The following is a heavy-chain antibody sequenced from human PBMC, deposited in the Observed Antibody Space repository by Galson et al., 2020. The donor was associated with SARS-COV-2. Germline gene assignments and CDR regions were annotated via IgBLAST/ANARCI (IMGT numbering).Heavy chain of an antibody. V-gene: IGHV3-9*01. CDR1: GFTFDDYA. J-gene: IGHJ4*02. CDR3: AKGTNSDSSAWFRIGF. D-gene: IGHD3-22*01. Sequence: SLNISCAASGFTFDDYAMHWVRQAPGKGPEWVSSVTWNSATKAYADSVKGRFTISRDNANNSLYLQMSSLRPEDTAFYYCAKGTNSDSSAWFRIGFWGQGTRVSVSS. CDR2: VTWNSATK.